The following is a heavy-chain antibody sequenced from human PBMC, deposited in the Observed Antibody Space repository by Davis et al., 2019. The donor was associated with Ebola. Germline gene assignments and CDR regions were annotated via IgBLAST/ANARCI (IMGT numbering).Heavy chain of an antibody. CDR3: ARDRSRYSGYDIDY. CDR2: IRSKANSYAT. Sequence: PGGSLRLSCAASGFTFSGSAMHWVRQASGKGLEWVGRIRSKANSYATAYAASVKGRFTISRDDSKNTAYLQMNSLRDEDTAVYYCARDRSRYSGYDIDYWGQGTLVTVSS. D-gene: IGHD5-12*01. J-gene: IGHJ4*02. CDR1: GFTFSGSA. V-gene: IGHV3-73*01.